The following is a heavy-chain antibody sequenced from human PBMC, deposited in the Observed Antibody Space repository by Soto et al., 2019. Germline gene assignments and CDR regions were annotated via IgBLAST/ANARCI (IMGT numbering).Heavy chain of an antibody. D-gene: IGHD1-7*01. CDR1: GGTFSSYA. CDR2: IIPIFGTA. V-gene: IGHV1-69*13. CDR3: ARVGLTGTSISSLYYGMDV. J-gene: IGHJ6*02. Sequence: GAAVKVSCKASGGTFSSYAISWVRQAPGQGXEWMGGIIPIFGTANYAQKFQGRVTITADESTSTAYMELSSLRSEDTAVYYCARVGLTGTSISSLYYGMDVWGQGTTVTVSS.